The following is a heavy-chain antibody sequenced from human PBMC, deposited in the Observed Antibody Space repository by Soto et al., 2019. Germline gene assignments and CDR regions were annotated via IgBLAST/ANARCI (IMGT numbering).Heavy chain of an antibody. V-gene: IGHV1-18*01. CDR1: GYTFTSYG. Sequence: ASVKVSCKASGYTFTSYGISWVRQAPGQGLEWMGWISAYNGNTNYAQKLQGRVTMTTDTSTSTAYMELRSLRSDNTAVYSCARDSGPNYYDISGYYSFGYWGQGTLVTVSS. J-gene: IGHJ4*02. CDR3: ARDSGPNYYDISGYYSFGY. D-gene: IGHD3-22*01. CDR2: ISAYNGNT.